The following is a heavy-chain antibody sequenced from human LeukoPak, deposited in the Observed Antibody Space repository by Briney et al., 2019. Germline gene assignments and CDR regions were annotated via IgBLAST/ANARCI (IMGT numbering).Heavy chain of an antibody. V-gene: IGHV1-69*06. D-gene: IGHD3-22*01. CDR1: GGTFSSYA. CDR3: ARDCYYDSSGSLGS. CDR2: IIPIFGTA. Sequence: ASVKVSFKASGGTFSSYAISWVRQAPGQGLEWMGGIIPIFGTANYAQKFQGRVTITADKSTSTAYMELSSLRSEDTAVYYCARDCYYDSSGSLGSWGQGTLVTVSS. J-gene: IGHJ4*02.